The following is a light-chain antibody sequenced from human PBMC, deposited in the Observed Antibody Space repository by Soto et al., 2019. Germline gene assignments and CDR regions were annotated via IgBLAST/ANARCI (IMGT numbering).Light chain of an antibody. Sequence: QSVLTQPPSASGTPGQRVTISCSGSSSNIGSNYLYWYQQFPGTTRKLLIFDDTQRASGVPDRVSGSKSGTSASLAISGLRSEDAADYYCSVWDTSLSGWAFGGGTQLTVL. CDR3: SVWDTSLSGWA. V-gene: IGLV1-47*02. CDR1: SSNIGSNY. CDR2: DDT. J-gene: IGLJ3*02.